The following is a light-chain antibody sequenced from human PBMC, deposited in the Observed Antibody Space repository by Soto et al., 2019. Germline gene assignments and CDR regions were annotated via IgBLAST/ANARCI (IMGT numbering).Light chain of an antibody. V-gene: IGKV3-20*01. CDR3: QQYGSSTRT. J-gene: IGKJ1*01. Sequence: EIELTHCPPTLSLPPGXTXALSXRGSQSVGSSYLAWYQQKPGQAPRLLIYGASSRATGIPDRFSGSGSGTEFTLTISRLEPEDFAVYYCQQYGSSTRTFGQGTKVDIK. CDR1: QSVGSSY. CDR2: GAS.